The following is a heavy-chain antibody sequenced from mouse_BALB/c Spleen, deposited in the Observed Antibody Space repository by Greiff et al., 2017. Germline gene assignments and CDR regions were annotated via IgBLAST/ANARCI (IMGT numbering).Heavy chain of an antibody. CDR3: ARSGYGNYVWFAY. J-gene: IGHJ3*01. D-gene: IGHD2-1*01. CDR2: ILPGSGST. Sequence: QVQLQQSGAELMKPGASVKISCKATGYTFSSYWIEWVKQRPGHGLEWIGEILPGSGSTNYNEKFKGKATFTADTSSNTAYMQLSSLTSEDSAVYYCARSGYGNYVWFAYWGQGTLVTVSA. V-gene: IGHV1-9*01. CDR1: GYTFSSYW.